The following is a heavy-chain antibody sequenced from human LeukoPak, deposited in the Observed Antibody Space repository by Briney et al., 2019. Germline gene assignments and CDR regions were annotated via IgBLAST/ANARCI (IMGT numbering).Heavy chain of an antibody. CDR1: GGSFSGYY. V-gene: IGHV4-34*01. Sequence: PSETLSLTCAVYGGSFSGYYWSWIRQPPGKGLEWIGEINHSGSTNYNPSLKSRVTISVDTSKNQFSLKLSSVTAADTAVYYCASTALVVVPGSSPSWFDPWGQGTLVTVSS. CDR3: ASTALVVVPGSSPSWFDP. CDR2: INHSGST. J-gene: IGHJ5*02. D-gene: IGHD2-2*01.